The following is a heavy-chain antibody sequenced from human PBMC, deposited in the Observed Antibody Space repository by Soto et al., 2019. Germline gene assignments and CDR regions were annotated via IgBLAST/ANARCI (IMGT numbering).Heavy chain of an antibody. CDR1: GFTVSSNY. Sequence: LSLTCAASGFTVSSNYMSWVRQAPGKGLEWVSVIYSGGSTYYADSVKGRFTISRDNSKNTLYLQMNSLRAEDTAVYYCARESVAGTYYYYGMDVWGQGTTVTVSS. D-gene: IGHD6-19*01. V-gene: IGHV3-53*01. CDR3: ARESVAGTYYYYGMDV. CDR2: IYSGGST. J-gene: IGHJ6*02.